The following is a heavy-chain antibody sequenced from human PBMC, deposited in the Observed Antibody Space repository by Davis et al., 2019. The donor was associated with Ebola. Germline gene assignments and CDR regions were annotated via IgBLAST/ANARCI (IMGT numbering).Heavy chain of an antibody. D-gene: IGHD3-9*01. V-gene: IGHV3-48*04. CDR1: GFTFSSYS. Sequence: PGGSLRLSCAASGFTFSSYSMNWVRQAPGKGLEWVSYISSSSSTIYYADSVKGRFTISRDNAKNSLYLQMNSLRAEDMALYYCAKDSGYDILTGYVDYWGQGTLVTVSS. CDR2: ISSSSSTI. J-gene: IGHJ4*02. CDR3: AKDSGYDILTGYVDY.